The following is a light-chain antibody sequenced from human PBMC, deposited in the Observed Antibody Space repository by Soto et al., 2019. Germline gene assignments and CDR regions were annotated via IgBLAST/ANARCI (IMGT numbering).Light chain of an antibody. J-gene: IGLJ1*01. CDR2: EGS. Sequence: QSALTQPPSVSGSPGQSVNISCTGTSRDVGSYNGVSWYQQPPGTAPKLIIYEGSTRPSGVPDRFSGSKSGNTASLTISGLQAEDEADYYCNSYTISGTYVFGTGTKLTVL. CDR1: SRDVGSYNG. V-gene: IGLV2-18*02. CDR3: NSYTISGTYV.